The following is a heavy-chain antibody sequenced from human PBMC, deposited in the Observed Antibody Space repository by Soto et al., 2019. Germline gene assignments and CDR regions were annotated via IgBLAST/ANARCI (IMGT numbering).Heavy chain of an antibody. J-gene: IGHJ3*02. CDR2: IYYSGST. D-gene: IGHD1-1*01. Sequence: PSETLSLTCTVSGGSISSYYWSWIRQPPGKGLEWIGYIYYSGSTNYNPSLKSRVTISVDTSKNQFSLKLSSVTAADTAVYYCARDRTAAFDIWGQGTMVTVSS. V-gene: IGHV4-59*01. CDR3: ARDRTAAFDI. CDR1: GGSISSYY.